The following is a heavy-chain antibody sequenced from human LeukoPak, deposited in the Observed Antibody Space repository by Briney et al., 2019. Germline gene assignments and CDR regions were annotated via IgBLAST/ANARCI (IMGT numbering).Heavy chain of an antibody. Sequence: PSETLSLTCTVSGGSLSSGSYYWSWIRQPPGKGLEWIGYIYYTGSTYYNPSLRSRVTISLDTSKNQFSLNLNSVTAADTAVYFCARDSDSSGWYDYWGQGTLVTVSS. J-gene: IGHJ4*02. CDR3: ARDSDSSGWYDY. D-gene: IGHD6-19*01. CDR2: IYYTGST. CDR1: GGSLSSGSYY. V-gene: IGHV4-61*01.